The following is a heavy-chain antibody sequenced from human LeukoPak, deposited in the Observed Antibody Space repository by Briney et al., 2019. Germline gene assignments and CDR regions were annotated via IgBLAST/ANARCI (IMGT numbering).Heavy chain of an antibody. V-gene: IGHV3-23*01. D-gene: IGHD1-14*01. CDR2: ISADGGIT. CDR1: GCTFSSHA. CDR3: AKSSSNRRDFDS. Sequence: GGSLRLSCAASGCTFSSHAMSWVRQAPGKGLEWVSTISADGGITYYADSVKGRFTISRDNSKNTLYLQMNSLRAEDTAVYYCAKSSSNRRDFDSWGQGTLVTVSS. J-gene: IGHJ4*02.